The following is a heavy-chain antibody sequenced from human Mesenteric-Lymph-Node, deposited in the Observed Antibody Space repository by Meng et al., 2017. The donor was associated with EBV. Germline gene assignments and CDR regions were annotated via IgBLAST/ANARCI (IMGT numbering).Heavy chain of an antibody. CDR1: GASISSTHW. CDR3: ARGEGSSSYFDY. Sequence: GPAQESGPGLVKPSGTLSLTCAVSGASISSTHWWSWVRQSPGKGLEWIGEIFHTGSTNYNPSLKSRVTISADESKNQVSLKLTSVTAADTAVYYCARGEGSSSYFDYWGQGSLVTVSS. J-gene: IGHJ4*02. D-gene: IGHD6-13*01. V-gene: IGHV4-4*02. CDR2: IFHTGST.